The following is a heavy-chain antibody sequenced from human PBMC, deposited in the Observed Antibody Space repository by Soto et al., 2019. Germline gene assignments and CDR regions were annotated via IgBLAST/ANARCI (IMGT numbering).Heavy chain of an antibody. CDR3: ARNSRLIAAPNWFDP. J-gene: IGHJ5*02. CDR2: IYYSGST. D-gene: IGHD6-13*01. Sequence: SETLSLTCTVSGGSISSGDYYWSWIRQPPGKGLEWIGYIYYSGSTYYNPSLKSRVTISVDTSKNQFSLTLSSVTAADTAVYYCARNSRLIAAPNWFDPWGQGTLVTVSS. CDR1: GGSISSGDYY. V-gene: IGHV4-30-4*01.